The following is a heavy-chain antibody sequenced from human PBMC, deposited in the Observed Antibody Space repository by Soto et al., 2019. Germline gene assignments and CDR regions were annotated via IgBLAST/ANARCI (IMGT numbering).Heavy chain of an antibody. J-gene: IGHJ4*02. CDR3: AGGGVWLVWAY. CDR2: IYYSGTT. Sequence: SETLSLTCTVSGDSISSYYWSWIRQPPGEELEWIGHIYYSGTTNYNPSLKSRVTISVETSKNQFSLKLTSVTAADTAMYYCAGGGVWLVWAYRGQGALVTVSS. D-gene: IGHD6-19*01. CDR1: GDSISSYY. V-gene: IGHV4-59*01.